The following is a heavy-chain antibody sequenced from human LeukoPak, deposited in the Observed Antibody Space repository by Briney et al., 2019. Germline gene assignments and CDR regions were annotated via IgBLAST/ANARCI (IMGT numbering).Heavy chain of an antibody. D-gene: IGHD1-7*01. V-gene: IGHV3-30*02. CDR1: GSTFSTYA. J-gene: IGHJ4*02. Sequence: PGGSLRLSCAASGSTFSTYAMHRIRQAPGRGLEWVAFIRSDGSNKDYADSVKGRFTISRDNSKNTLYLQMNSLRVEDTGVYYCATLSLNWNYNHYFDFWGQGTLVTISS. CDR3: ATLSLNWNYNHYFDF. CDR2: IRSDGSNK.